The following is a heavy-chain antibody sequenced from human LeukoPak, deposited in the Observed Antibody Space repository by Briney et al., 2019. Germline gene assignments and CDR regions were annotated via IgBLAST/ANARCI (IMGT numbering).Heavy chain of an antibody. Sequence: GRSLRLSCAASGFTFSSYDMHWVRQAPGKGLEWVAVISYDGSNKYYADSVKGRFTISRDNSKNTLYLQMNSLRAEDTAVYYCAKSANYGDFRRGAFDIWGQGTMVTVSS. CDR1: GFTFSSYD. CDR3: AKSANYGDFRRGAFDI. J-gene: IGHJ3*02. V-gene: IGHV3-30*18. CDR2: ISYDGSNK. D-gene: IGHD4-17*01.